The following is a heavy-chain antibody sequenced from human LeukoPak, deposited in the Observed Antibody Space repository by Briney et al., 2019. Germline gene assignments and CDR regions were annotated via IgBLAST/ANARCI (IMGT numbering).Heavy chain of an antibody. CDR2: ISSSSSYI. CDR3: ARDSGNYQLPDYFDY. CDR1: GLTFSSYS. V-gene: IGHV3-21*01. Sequence: PGGSLRLSCAASGLTFSSYSMNWVRQAPGKGLEWVSSISSSSSYIYYADSVKGRFTISRDNAKNSLYLQMNSLRAEDTAVYYCARDSGNYQLPDYFDYWGQGTLVTVSS. D-gene: IGHD2-2*01. J-gene: IGHJ4*02.